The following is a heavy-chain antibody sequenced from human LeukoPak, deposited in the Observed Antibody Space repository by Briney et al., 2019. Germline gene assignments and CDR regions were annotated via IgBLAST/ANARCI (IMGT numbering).Heavy chain of an antibody. D-gene: IGHD5-12*01. CDR3: ARRGYSGYEDY. J-gene: IGHJ4*02. CDR2: IYTSGST. V-gene: IGHV4-61*02. Sequence: SETLSLTCTVSGGSICSGRYYWSWIRQPAGKGLEWIGRIYTSGSTNYNPSLKSRVTISVDTSKNQFSLKLSSVTAADTAVYYCARRGYSGYEDYWGQGTLVTVSS. CDR1: GGSICSGRYY.